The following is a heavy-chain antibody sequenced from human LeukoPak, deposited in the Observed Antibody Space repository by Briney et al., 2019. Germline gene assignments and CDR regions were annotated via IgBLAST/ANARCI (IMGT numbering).Heavy chain of an antibody. J-gene: IGHJ3*02. D-gene: IGHD6-6*01. CDR1: GYTFTSYA. CDR3: ARPQSRSYDAFDI. CDR2: IIPIFGTA. Sequence: SVKVSCKASGYTFTSYAISWVRQAPGQGLEWMGGIIPIFGTANYAQKFQGRVTITADESTSTAYMELSSLRSEDTAVYYCARPQSRSYDAFDIWGQGTMVTVSS. V-gene: IGHV1-69*13.